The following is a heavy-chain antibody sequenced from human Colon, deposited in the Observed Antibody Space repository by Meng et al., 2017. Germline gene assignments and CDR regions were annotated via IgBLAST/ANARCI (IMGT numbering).Heavy chain of an antibody. J-gene: IGHJ4*01. CDR3: ARVYRIAVAGTMGEFDY. CDR2: ISAYNDNT. Sequence: ASVKVSCKASGYTFTSYGISWVRQAPGQGLEWMGWISAYNDNTNYAQKLQGRVTMTTDTSTSTAYMELRSLRSDDTAVYYCARVYRIAVAGTMGEFDYWGQGTLVTGAS. V-gene: IGHV1-18*01. CDR1: GYTFTSYG. D-gene: IGHD6-19*01.